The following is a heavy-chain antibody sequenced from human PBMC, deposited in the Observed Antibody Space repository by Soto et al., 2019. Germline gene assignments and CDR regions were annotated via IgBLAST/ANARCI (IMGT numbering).Heavy chain of an antibody. J-gene: IGHJ6*02. D-gene: IGHD2-8*01. CDR3: EKGGLKLMPQYSLDV. CDR2: VSDTGGKT. CDR1: GFNFRSYA. Sequence: GGSLRLSCAASGFNFRSYAMNWVRQAPGKGLEWVAAVSDTGGKTYYVDAVKGRFTVSRQNSKNTLYLQMQSLRVEDTAVYYCEKGGLKLMPQYSLDVWGQGTKVTVSS. V-gene: IGHV3-23*02.